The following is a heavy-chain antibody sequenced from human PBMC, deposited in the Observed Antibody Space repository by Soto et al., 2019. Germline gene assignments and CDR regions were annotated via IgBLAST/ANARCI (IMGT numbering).Heavy chain of an antibody. V-gene: IGHV3-7*01. J-gene: IGHJ6*02. CDR1: GFTLSSYW. CDR3: ARDHLQDAAGAYYYYYGMDV. Sequence: PGGSLRLSCAASGFTLSSYWMSWVRQAPGKGLEWVANIKQDGSEKYYVDSVKGRFTISRDNAKNSLYLQMNSLRAEDTAVYYCARDHLQDAAGAYYYYYGMDVWGQGTTVTVSS. CDR2: IKQDGSEK. D-gene: IGHD6-13*01.